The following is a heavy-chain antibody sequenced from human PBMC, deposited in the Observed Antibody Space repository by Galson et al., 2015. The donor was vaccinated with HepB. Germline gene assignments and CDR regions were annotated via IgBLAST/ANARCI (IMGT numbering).Heavy chain of an antibody. D-gene: IGHD1-26*01. J-gene: IGHJ5*02. CDR3: TVIKRRTEVGRLYWFDP. CDR2: IKSESDGGTT. V-gene: IGHV3-15*01. Sequence: SLRLSCAASGFTFSHAWMSWGRQAPGKGLEWIASIKSESDGGTTDYAAPVRGRFTISRDDSKNTLYLQMNSLKTEDTAVYYCTVIKRRTEVGRLYWFDPWGQGSLVTVSS. CDR1: GFTFSHAW.